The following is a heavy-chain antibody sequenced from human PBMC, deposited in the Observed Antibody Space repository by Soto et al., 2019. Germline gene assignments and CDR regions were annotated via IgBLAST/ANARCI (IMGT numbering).Heavy chain of an antibody. CDR1: GDGISIHW. D-gene: IGHD2-15*01. J-gene: IGHJ3*02. Sequence: PGESLNISCNASGDGISIHWVAWLRQMPGKGLEWVGIIYPGNSDTMYSPSFQGQVTISADTALSTTYLQWDTLKPSDTSMYFCASDSHCGGGSCPMGGFDRWGQGTMVTVSS. V-gene: IGHV5-51*01. CDR2: IYPGNSDT. CDR3: ASDSHCGGGSCPMGGFDR.